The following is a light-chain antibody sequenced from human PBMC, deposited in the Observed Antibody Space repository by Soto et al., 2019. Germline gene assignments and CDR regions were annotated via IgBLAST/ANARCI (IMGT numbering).Light chain of an antibody. Sequence: QSVLTQPPSASGSPGQSVTISCTGTSGDVGGYNYVSWYQQHPGKAPKLMIFEVSKRSSGVPDRFSGPKSGNTASLTISGLQAEDEADYYCSSYTSSSIYVFGSGTKVTVL. V-gene: IGLV2-8*01. J-gene: IGLJ1*01. CDR1: SGDVGGYNY. CDR2: EVS. CDR3: SSYTSSSIYV.